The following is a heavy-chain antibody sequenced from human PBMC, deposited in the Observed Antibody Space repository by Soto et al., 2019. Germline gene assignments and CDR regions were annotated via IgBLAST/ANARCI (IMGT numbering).Heavy chain of an antibody. J-gene: IGHJ4*02. D-gene: IGHD6-13*01. Sequence: ASVKVSCKASGYTFTGYYMHWVRQAPGQGLEWMGWINPNSGGTNYAQKFQGRVTMTRDTSISTAYMELSRLRSDDTAVYYRARVSIGFRYGIAALDSWRQRTLVTVSS. CDR2: INPNSGGT. CDR1: GYTFTGYY. V-gene: IGHV1-2*02. CDR3: ARVSIGFRYGIAALDS.